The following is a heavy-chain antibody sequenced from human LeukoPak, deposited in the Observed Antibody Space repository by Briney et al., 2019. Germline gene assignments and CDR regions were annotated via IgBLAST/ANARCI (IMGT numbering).Heavy chain of an antibody. CDR3: ARNFPTYSSSSGVDY. V-gene: IGHV1-18*01. CDR1: GYTFTSYG. D-gene: IGHD6-6*01. J-gene: IGHJ4*02. Sequence: GASEKVACKASGYTFTSYGISWVRQAPGQGLEWMGWISAYNGNTNYAQKLQGRVTMTTDTSTSTAYMELRSLRSDDTAVYYCARNFPTYSSSSGVDYWGQGTLVTVSS. CDR2: ISAYNGNT.